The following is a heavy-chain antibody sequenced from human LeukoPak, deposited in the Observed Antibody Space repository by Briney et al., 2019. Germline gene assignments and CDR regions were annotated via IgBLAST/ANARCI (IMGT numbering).Heavy chain of an antibody. J-gene: IGHJ4*02. CDR1: GFSLTNTGVG. Sequence: SGPTLVKPTQTLTLTCTFSGFSLTNTGVGVGWIRQPPGKALEWLALIYWDDDRRYSPSLKSRLTITEDTSKNQVVLTLTNMDPVDTATYYCAHIDSYDMEFDYWGQGALVAVSS. V-gene: IGHV2-5*02. CDR2: IYWDDDR. D-gene: IGHD3-9*01. CDR3: AHIDSYDMEFDY.